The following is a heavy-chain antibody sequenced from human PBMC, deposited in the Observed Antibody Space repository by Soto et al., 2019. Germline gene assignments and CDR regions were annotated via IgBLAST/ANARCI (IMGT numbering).Heavy chain of an antibody. V-gene: IGHV5-10-1*01. Sequence: GESLKISCKGSGYSFTSYWISWVRQMPGKGLEWMGRIDPSDSYTNYSPSFQGHVTISADKSISTAYLQWSSLKASDTAMYYCARHTSEVYYYDSIHDAFDIWGQGTMVTVS. CDR3: ARHTSEVYYYDSIHDAFDI. CDR2: IDPSDSYT. J-gene: IGHJ3*02. CDR1: GYSFTSYW. D-gene: IGHD3-22*01.